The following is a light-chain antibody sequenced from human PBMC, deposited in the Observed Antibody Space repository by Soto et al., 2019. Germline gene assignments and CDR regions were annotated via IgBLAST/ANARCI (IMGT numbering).Light chain of an antibody. CDR3: EKYDSVPWT. CDR2: AAS. Sequence: DIQMTQSPSSLSASVGDRVTITCRASQGISSSLAWYQQKPGNAPKLLIYAASTLQSGVPSRFSGSGSGTDFTITISSLQPEDFSTYYCEKYDSVPWTFGPGTNVEIK. J-gene: IGKJ3*01. CDR1: QGISSS. V-gene: IGKV1-27*01.